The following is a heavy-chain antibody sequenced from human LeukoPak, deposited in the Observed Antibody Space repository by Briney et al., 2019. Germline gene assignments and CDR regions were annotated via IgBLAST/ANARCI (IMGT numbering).Heavy chain of an antibody. CDR2: IIPIFGTA. D-gene: IGHD3-3*01. J-gene: IGHJ4*02. V-gene: IGHV1-69*05. CDR1: GGTFSSYA. CDR3: ARDRAQYYDFWSGSPYFDY. Sequence: SVKVSCKASGGTFSSYAISWVRQAPGQGLEWMGGIIPIFGTANYAQKFQGRVTITTDESTSTAYMELSSLRSEDTAVYYCARDRAQYYDFWSGSPYFDYWGQGTLVTVSS.